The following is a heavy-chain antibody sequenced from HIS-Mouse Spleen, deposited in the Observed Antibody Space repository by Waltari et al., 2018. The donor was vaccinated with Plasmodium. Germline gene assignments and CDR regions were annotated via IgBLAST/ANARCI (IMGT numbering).Heavy chain of an antibody. CDR3: ARDRITGTSYFDY. J-gene: IGHJ4*02. D-gene: IGHD1-7*01. CDR1: AGSLRSSSYY. V-gene: IGHV4-39*07. CDR2: IYYGGRT. Sequence: QLQLQESGPGLVKPSETLSLTCTVPAGSLRSSSYYWGWIREAPGKGLEWIVSIYYGGRTYHNPSLNSRVTISRDTSKNQLSLKLRSVAAADTAVYYCARDRITGTSYFDYWGQGTLVTVSS.